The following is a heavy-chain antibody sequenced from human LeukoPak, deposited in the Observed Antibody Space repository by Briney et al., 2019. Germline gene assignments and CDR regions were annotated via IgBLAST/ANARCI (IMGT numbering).Heavy chain of an antibody. J-gene: IGHJ6*03. CDR1: GGSISSYY. CDR3: ARVDIVVVPAARNYYYYMDV. D-gene: IGHD2-2*01. V-gene: IGHV4-59*01. CDR2: IYYSGST. Sequence: PSETLSLTCTVSGGSISSYYWSWIRQPPGKGLEWIVYIYYSGSTNYNPSLKSRVTISVDTSKNQFSLKLSSVTAADTAVYYCARVDIVVVPAARNYYYYMDVWGKGTTVTVSS.